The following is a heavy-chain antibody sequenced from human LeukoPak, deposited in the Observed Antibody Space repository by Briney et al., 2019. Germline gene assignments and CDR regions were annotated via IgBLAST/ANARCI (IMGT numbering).Heavy chain of an antibody. J-gene: IGHJ4*02. CDR1: GQTFTGYY. CDR2: ISPNSGGT. Sequence: ASVKVSCRASGQTFTGYYMHWVRQAPGQGLEWMGWISPNSGGTNYAQKFQGRVTMTRDTSISTAYMELSRLRSDDTAVYYCARTSITMVRGVRGPPDYWGQGTLVTVSS. D-gene: IGHD3-10*01. V-gene: IGHV1-2*02. CDR3: ARTSITMVRGVRGPPDY.